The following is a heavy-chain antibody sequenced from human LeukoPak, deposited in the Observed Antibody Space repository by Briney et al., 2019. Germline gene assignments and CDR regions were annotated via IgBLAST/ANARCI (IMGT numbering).Heavy chain of an antibody. V-gene: IGHV3-15*01. J-gene: IGHJ6*03. D-gene: IGHD2-2*02. CDR3: TTARGCSSTSCYTQAYYYYYYYMDV. CDR1: GFTFSNYA. Sequence: GGSLRLSCEASGFTFSNYAMSWVRQAPWKGLEWVGRIKSKTDGGTTDYAAPVKGRFTISRDDSKTTLFLQMNSLKTEDTAVYYCTTARGCSSTSCYTQAYYYYYYYMDVWGKGTTVTVSS. CDR2: IKSKTDGGTT.